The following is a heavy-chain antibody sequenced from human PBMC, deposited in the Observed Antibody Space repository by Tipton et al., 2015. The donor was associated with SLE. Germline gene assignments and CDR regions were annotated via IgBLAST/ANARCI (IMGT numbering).Heavy chain of an antibody. Sequence: GLVKPSETLSLTCGAYGESFLGYFWTWIRQPPGKGLEWIGERIHSGTTNYNPSLKSRVSISVDTSKNQFSLKLSSVTAADTAVYYCARVAPSEVFDYWGQGTLVTVSS. J-gene: IGHJ4*02. CDR1: GESFLGYF. CDR2: RIHSGTT. D-gene: IGHD5-12*01. V-gene: IGHV4-34*12. CDR3: ARVAPSEVFDY.